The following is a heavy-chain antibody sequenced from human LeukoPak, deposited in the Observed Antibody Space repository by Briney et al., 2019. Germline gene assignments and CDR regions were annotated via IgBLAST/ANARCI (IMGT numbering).Heavy chain of an antibody. Sequence: PSETLSLTCAVYGGSFSGYYWSWIRQPPGKGLEWIGEINHSGSTNYNPSLKSRVTTSVDTSKNQFSLKLSSVTAADTAVYYCARGGPLLMDTAMVIDYWGQGTLVTVSS. CDR3: ARGGPLLMDTAMVIDY. V-gene: IGHV4-34*01. J-gene: IGHJ4*02. CDR1: GGSFSGYY. CDR2: INHSGST. D-gene: IGHD5-18*01.